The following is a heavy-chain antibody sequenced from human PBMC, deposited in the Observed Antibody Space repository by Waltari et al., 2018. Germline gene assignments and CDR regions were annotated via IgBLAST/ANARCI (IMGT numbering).Heavy chain of an antibody. D-gene: IGHD1-26*01. J-gene: IGHJ6*02. CDR3: ARGVQGDSYGMDV. CDR1: GYSISSGYY. V-gene: IGHV4-38-2*01. CDR2: IYHSGST. Sequence: QVQLQESGPGLVKPSDTLSLTCAVSGYSISSGYYSGWLRQPPGKGLEWIGSIYHSGSTYYNPSLKSRVTISVDTSKNQFSLKLSSVTAADTAVYYCARGVQGDSYGMDVWGQGTTVTVSS.